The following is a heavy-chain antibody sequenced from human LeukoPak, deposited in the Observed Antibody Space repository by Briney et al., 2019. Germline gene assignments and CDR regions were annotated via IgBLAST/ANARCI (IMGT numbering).Heavy chain of an antibody. CDR2: IGTGGSPI. Sequence: GGSLRLSCAASGFTFSSYEMNWVRQAPGKGLEWVSYIGTGGSPISYADYVKGRFTVSRDNPKNSLYLQMNSLRAEDTAVYYCASFYDRSGRDYWGQGTLVTVSS. D-gene: IGHD3-22*01. J-gene: IGHJ4*02. CDR3: ASFYDRSGRDY. CDR1: GFTFSSYE. V-gene: IGHV3-48*03.